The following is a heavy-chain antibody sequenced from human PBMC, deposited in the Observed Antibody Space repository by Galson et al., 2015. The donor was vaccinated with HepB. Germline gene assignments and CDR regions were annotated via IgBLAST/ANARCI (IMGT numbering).Heavy chain of an antibody. CDR3: AADRYCGGNCYSSDAFDI. Sequence: SVKVSCKASGFTFSSSAVQWVRQTRGQRLKWIGWIVVGSGDTNSAQKFQERVTITRDMSTSTAYMELSSLRSEDTAVYYCAADRYCGGNCYSSDAFDIWGQGTMVTVSS. CDR2: IVVGSGDT. V-gene: IGHV1-58*01. CDR1: GFTFSSSA. J-gene: IGHJ3*02. D-gene: IGHD2-21*01.